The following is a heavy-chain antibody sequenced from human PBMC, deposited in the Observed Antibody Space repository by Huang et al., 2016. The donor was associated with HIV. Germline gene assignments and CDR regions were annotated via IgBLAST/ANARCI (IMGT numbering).Heavy chain of an antibody. CDR1: GVSFSGYY. D-gene: IGHD1-26*01. Sequence: QVQLQQWGAGLLKPSETLSLTCAVYGVSFSGYYWSWIRQPPGKGLEWMGEINESGSTNYNPALKSRVTVSVDTSKNQFSLRLSSVTAADTAVYYCARDGPERSSGNYGASDYWGQGTLVTVSS. CDR3: ARDGPERSSGNYGASDY. V-gene: IGHV4-34*01. J-gene: IGHJ4*02. CDR2: INESGST.